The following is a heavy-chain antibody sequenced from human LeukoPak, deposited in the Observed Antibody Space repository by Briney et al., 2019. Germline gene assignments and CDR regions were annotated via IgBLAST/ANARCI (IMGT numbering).Heavy chain of an antibody. V-gene: IGHV4-59*08. D-gene: IGHD6-19*01. J-gene: IGHJ3*02. CDR1: GGSISSYY. Sequence: SETLSLTCTVSGGSISSYYWSWIRQPPGKGLEWIGYIYYSGSTNYNPSLKSRVTISVDTSKNQFSLKLSSVTAADTAVYYCARHGKMYSSGWYDAFDIWGQGTMVTVSS. CDR2: IYYSGST. CDR3: ARHGKMYSSGWYDAFDI.